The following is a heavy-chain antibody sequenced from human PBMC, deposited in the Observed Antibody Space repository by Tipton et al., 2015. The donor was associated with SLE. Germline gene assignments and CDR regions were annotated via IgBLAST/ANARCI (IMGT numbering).Heavy chain of an antibody. CDR1: GASISDYY. J-gene: IGHJ2*01. D-gene: IGHD1-1*01. V-gene: IGHV4-59*01. Sequence: LRLSCTVSGASISDYYWTWIRQFPGKGLEWIGYIDYSGSTNYNPPLKSRLTISGDTSKNQFSLHLTSVTAADTAVYYCARVVNWDWYFDLWGRGTLVTVSS. CDR3: ARVVNWDWYFDL. CDR2: IDYSGST.